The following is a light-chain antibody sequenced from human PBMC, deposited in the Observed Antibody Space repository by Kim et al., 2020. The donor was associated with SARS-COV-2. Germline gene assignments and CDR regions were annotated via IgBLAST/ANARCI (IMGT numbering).Light chain of an antibody. CDR3: QQYNNWPALT. V-gene: IGKV3-15*01. J-gene: IGKJ4*01. CDR1: QSIGHS. Sequence: SQGETATLACRASQSIGHSFAWYQQKPGQVPRLLIYGASTRAPDTSAKFRGSGSGTDFTLNIYGLQSEDSAVYYCQQYNNWPALTFGGGTKVDIK. CDR2: GAS.